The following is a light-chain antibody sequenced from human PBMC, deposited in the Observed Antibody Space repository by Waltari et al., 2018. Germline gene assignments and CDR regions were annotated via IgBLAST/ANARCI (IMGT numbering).Light chain of an antibody. CDR1: RRYVGASPL. CDR3: CSYAGTSRMV. V-gene: IGLV2-23*02. Sequence: QPALTQPASLSGSPGMSLTISRNGNRRYVGASPLVSWYQLHPSKAPTLIIFEVTNRPSGVSDRFSGSKSGNTATLTISGLQAEDEADYFCCSYAGTSRMVFGGGTKLTVL. J-gene: IGLJ3*02. CDR2: EVT.